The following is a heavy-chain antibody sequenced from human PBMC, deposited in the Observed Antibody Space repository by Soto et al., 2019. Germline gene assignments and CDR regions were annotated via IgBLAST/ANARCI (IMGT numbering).Heavy chain of an antibody. V-gene: IGHV3-7*01. J-gene: IGHJ6*02. CDR2: IKGDGSEK. CDR3: GRDEVRNGVGV. Sequence: GGSLRLSCEASGFTFSDFWMSWVRQAPGKGLEWVANIKGDGSEKRYEDSVRGRFTISRDNAKNSVYLQMNSLRADDTALYYCGRDEVRNGVGVWGQGIKVTVSS. CDR1: GFTFSDFW.